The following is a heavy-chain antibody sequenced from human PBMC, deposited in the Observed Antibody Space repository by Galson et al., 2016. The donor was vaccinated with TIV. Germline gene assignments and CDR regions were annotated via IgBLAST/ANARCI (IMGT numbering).Heavy chain of an antibody. CDR2: LYYAGST. CDR3: ARQRLTMISRFES. D-gene: IGHD3-22*01. Sequence: SETLSLTCSVSGDSITSTYYYWGWLRQPPGKGLEWIGSLYYAGSTYYNPSLKSRVTISVDTSKNQFSLSLSSLTAADTAVFYCARQRLTMISRFESWGQGTQVTVSS. CDR1: GDSITSTYYY. J-gene: IGHJ4*02. V-gene: IGHV4-39*01.